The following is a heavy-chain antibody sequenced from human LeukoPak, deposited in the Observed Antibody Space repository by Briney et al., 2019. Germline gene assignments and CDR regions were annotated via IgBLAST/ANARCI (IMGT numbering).Heavy chain of an antibody. CDR2: IYYSGYT. Sequence: SETLSLTCTVSGGSISSDYRSWIRQPPEKGLEWVGYIYYSGYTKYNPSLKSRVTISLNTSKNQFSLRLKSVTAADTAVYYCARGGSSSWYYFDYWGQGTLVSVSS. J-gene: IGHJ4*02. CDR3: ARGGSSSWYYFDY. V-gene: IGHV4-59*01. D-gene: IGHD6-13*01. CDR1: GGSISSDY.